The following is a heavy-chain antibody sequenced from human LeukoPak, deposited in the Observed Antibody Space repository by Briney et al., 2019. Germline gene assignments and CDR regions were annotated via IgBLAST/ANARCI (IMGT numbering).Heavy chain of an antibody. CDR3: ARQLLLRYFDWLFTISNGHAFDI. Sequence: SETLSLTCGVSGGSISSGGYSWSWIRQPPGKAPEWIGYIFRSGTTYYNPSLKSRITISIDTSKNQFSLKLRSVTAADTAVYYCARQLLLRYFDWLFTISNGHAFDIWGQGTMVTVSS. CDR1: GGSISSGGYS. D-gene: IGHD3-9*01. J-gene: IGHJ3*02. CDR2: IFRSGTT. V-gene: IGHV4-30-4*07.